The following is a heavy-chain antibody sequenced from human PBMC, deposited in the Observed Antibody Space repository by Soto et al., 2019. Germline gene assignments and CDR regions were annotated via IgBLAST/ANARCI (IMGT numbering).Heavy chain of an antibody. CDR1: GFTFNNYA. Sequence: GGSLRLSCAASGFTFNNYAMNWIRQAPGKGLEWVATISATGGSTYYADSVKGRFTISRDNSKNTLYLQMNGLRVEDTAVYYCAKDRLAGNFDYWGQGTQVTVSS. V-gene: IGHV3-23*01. J-gene: IGHJ4*02. CDR2: ISATGGST. CDR3: AKDRLAGNFDY.